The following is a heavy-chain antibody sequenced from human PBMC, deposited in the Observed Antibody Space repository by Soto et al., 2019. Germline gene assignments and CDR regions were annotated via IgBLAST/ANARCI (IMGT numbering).Heavy chain of an antibody. J-gene: IGHJ5*02. D-gene: IGHD1-26*01. CDR3: TRDQGGSYDSWFDP. CDR1: TFNSYS. CDR2: ISSGSAYI. Sequence: EVQLVESGGGLVKPVGSLRLSCSFTFNSYSLNWVRQAPGKGLEWVSSISSGSAYIKYADSVKGRFTISRDNANNFLYLQMSSLRVDDTALYYCTRDQGGSYDSWFDPWGQGTLVTVSS. V-gene: IGHV3-21*06.